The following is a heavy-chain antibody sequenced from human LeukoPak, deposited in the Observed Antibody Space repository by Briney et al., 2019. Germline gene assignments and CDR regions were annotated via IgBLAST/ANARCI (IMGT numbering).Heavy chain of an antibody. CDR1: GFTFSSYW. Sequence: GGSLRLSCAVSGFTFSSYWMSWVRQAPGKGLEWVANIKEDGSAKYYVDSVKGRFTISRDNAKNSLYLQMNSLRAEDTAVYYCARDCGGGSCYGPYDAFDIWGQGTMVTVSS. J-gene: IGHJ3*02. CDR2: IKEDGSAK. V-gene: IGHV3-7*01. CDR3: ARDCGGGSCYGPYDAFDI. D-gene: IGHD2-15*01.